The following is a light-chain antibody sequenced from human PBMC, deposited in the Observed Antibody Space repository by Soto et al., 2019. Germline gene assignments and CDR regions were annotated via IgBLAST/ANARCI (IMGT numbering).Light chain of an antibody. CDR2: GTS. V-gene: IGKV1-6*01. J-gene: IGKJ1*01. Sequence: AIPMTQSPSSLSASVGDRVIITCRASQAIRTELGWYQQRPGKAPKLLLYGTSNLQSGVPSRFSGSGSGTDFTLTINGLQPEDFATYYCLKDYSYPRTFGQGTKVDVK. CDR3: LKDYSYPRT. CDR1: QAIRTE.